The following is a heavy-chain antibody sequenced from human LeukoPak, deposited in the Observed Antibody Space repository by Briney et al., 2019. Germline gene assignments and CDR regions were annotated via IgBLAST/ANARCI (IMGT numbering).Heavy chain of an antibody. Sequence: PSETLSLTCTVSGGSISSSSYYWGWIRQPPGKGLEWIGSIYYSGSTYYNPSLKSRVTISVDTSKNQFSLKLSSVTAADTAVYYCARHFSLAWSGYYKLGFDYWGQGTLVTVSS. J-gene: IGHJ4*02. CDR1: GGSISSSSYY. D-gene: IGHD3-3*01. V-gene: IGHV4-39*01. CDR3: ARHFSLAWSGYYKLGFDY. CDR2: IYYSGST.